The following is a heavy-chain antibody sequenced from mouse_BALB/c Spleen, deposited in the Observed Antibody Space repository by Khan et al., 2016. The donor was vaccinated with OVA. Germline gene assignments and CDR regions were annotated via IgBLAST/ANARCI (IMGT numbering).Heavy chain of an antibody. CDR2: IYPGSGST. V-gene: IGHV1S22*01. CDR1: GYTFTSYW. D-gene: IGHD3-3*01. CDR3: TRRGGLGYFDV. J-gene: IGHJ1*01. Sequence: LQQPGSELVRPGASVKLSCKASGYTFTSYWMYWVKQRHGQGLEWIGNIYPGSGSTKYDEKFKNKGTLNVDTSSSTAYMHLSSLTSEDSAVYYCTRRGGLGYFDVWGAGTTVTVSA.